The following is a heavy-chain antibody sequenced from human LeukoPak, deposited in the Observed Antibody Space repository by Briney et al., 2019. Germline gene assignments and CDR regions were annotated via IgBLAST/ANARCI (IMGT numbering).Heavy chain of an antibody. V-gene: IGHV4-39*01. CDR1: GGSISSGSYY. J-gene: IGHJ5*02. CDR3: ARASGLGWSGYPVWWFDP. Sequence: SETLSLTCTVSGGSISSGSYYWSWIRQPAGKGLEWIGSFYYGGSTYYNPSLQSRVTISVDTSKNQFSLKLSSVTAADTAVYYCARASGLGWSGYPVWWFDPWGQGTLVTVSS. CDR2: FYYGGST. D-gene: IGHD3-3*01.